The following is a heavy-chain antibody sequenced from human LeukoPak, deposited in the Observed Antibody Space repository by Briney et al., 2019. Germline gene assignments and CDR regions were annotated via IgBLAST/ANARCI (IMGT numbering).Heavy chain of an antibody. Sequence: GGSLRLSCAASGFSVSSNHMSWVRQAPGKGLEWVSVIYGASSTYYADPVNGRFAISRDDSKNTLYLQMNSLRAEDTAVYYCARGSLLRYFDWPDWGQGTLVTVSS. CDR2: IYGASST. J-gene: IGHJ4*02. V-gene: IGHV3-53*01. D-gene: IGHD3-9*01. CDR3: ARGSLLRYFDWPD. CDR1: GFSVSSNH.